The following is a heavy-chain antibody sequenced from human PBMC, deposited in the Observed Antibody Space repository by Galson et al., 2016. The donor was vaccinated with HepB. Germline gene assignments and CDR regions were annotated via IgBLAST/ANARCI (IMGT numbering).Heavy chain of an antibody. D-gene: IGHD6-13*01. CDR1: GFIFSAYA. CDR2: TSFDGTNG. Sequence: SLRLSCAASGFIFSAYAMHWVRQAPVKGLEWVAVTSFDGTNGFYSDSVKGRFTISRDNSRNTIYLHMNSLTAEDTAVYYCAGAPDSSWHDFDYWGQGTLVTVSS. V-gene: IGHV3-30-3*01. CDR3: AGAPDSSWHDFDY. J-gene: IGHJ4*02.